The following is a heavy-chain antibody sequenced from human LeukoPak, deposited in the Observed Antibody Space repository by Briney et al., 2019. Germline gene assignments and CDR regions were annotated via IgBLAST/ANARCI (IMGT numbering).Heavy chain of an antibody. CDR1: GYTFITSG. Sequence: ASVKVSCKASGYTFITSGITWVRQAPGHGLKWMGWISAYNGNTNYAQKLQGRVTMTTDTSTSTAYMELRSLRSDDTAVYYCARGHITGTTSYWGQGTLVTVSS. CDR2: ISAYNGNT. J-gene: IGHJ4*02. V-gene: IGHV1-18*01. CDR3: ARGHITGTTSY. D-gene: IGHD1-7*01.